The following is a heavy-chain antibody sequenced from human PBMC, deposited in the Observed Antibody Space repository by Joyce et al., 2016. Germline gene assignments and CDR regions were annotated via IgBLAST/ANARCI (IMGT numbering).Heavy chain of an antibody. CDR3: AKVFGPRWVANTVIDY. Sequence: QLVESGGGVVQPGRSLRLSCAVSGLSFSSYGMHWVRQAPGKGLEWVAVISYDGANKFYGHSAKGRFTISRDNSKNTLYLQMNSLRAEDTAVYYCAKVFGPRWVANTVIDYWGQGTLVTVSS. J-gene: IGHJ4*02. D-gene: IGHD3-10*02. V-gene: IGHV3-30*18. CDR2: ISYDGANK. CDR1: GLSFSSYG.